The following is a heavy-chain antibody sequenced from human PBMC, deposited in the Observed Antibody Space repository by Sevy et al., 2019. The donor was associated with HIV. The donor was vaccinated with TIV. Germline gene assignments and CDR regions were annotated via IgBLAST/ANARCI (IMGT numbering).Heavy chain of an antibody. V-gene: IGHV3-48*01. CDR1: GFTFSDFP. Sequence: GGSLRLSCAGSGFTFSDFPMNCVRQAPGKGLEWISNIRSDGTPYYADSVKGRFTISRDNAKDSLYLQMSSLRAEDTAVYYCVRDLFAAFDYWGQGTLVTVSS. D-gene: IGHD2-15*01. CDR3: VRDLFAAFDY. CDR2: IRSDGTP. J-gene: IGHJ4*02.